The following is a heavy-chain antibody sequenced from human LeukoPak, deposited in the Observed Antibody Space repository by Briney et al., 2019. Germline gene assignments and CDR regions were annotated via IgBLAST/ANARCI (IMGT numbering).Heavy chain of an antibody. CDR1: GFTFSSYD. V-gene: IGHV3-13*01. CDR3: ARGQRGYYDSSGYLAHFDY. D-gene: IGHD3-22*01. J-gene: IGHJ4*02. CDR2: IGTAGDT. Sequence: GGSLRLSCAASGFTFSSYDMHWVRQATGKGLEWVSAIGTAGDTYYPGSVKGRFTISRENAKNSSYLQMNSLRAGDTAVYYCARGQRGYYDSSGYLAHFDYWGQGTLVTVSS.